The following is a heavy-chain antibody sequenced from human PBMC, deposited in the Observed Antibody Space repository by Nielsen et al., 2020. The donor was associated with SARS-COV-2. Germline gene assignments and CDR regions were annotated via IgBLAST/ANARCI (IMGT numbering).Heavy chain of an antibody. Sequence: SETLSLTCNVSGASMSSSDYYWAFHRQPTGRGLEWVGSIYYSGITYYNPSLKSRFTMSVDTSKNQFSLRLNSVTAADTAVYYCARLNRRILTPLALASLRFDFWGQGALVTVSS. V-gene: IGHV4-39*01. J-gene: IGHJ4*02. CDR2: IYYSGIT. CDR1: GASMSSSDYY. D-gene: IGHD3-3*02. CDR3: ARLNRRILTPLALASLRFDF.